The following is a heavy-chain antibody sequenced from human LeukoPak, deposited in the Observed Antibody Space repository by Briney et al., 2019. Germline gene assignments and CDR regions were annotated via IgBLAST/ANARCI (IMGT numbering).Heavy chain of an antibody. CDR3: ARGGSSWYKYYYMDV. J-gene: IGHJ6*03. CDR2: INSDGSST. Sequence: GGSLRLSCAASGFTFSSYWMHWVRQAPGKGMVWVSRINSDGSSTSYADSVKGRFTISRDNAKNTLYLQMNSLRAEDTAVYYCARGGSSWYKYYYMDVWGKGTTVTVSS. V-gene: IGHV3-74*01. CDR1: GFTFSSYW. D-gene: IGHD6-13*01.